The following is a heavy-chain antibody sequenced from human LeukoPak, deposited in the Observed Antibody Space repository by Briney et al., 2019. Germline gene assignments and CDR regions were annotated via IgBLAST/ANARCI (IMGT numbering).Heavy chain of an antibody. CDR1: VDSIRPYC. CDR2: SYYTGST. D-gene: IGHD3-22*01. Sequence: SETLSLTFFVSVDSIRPYCWNWVRQPPGKGLEWIGYSYYTGSTNYNPSLTSRVTISVDTSKNQVSLKLSSVTDTDTAVYYCASVYYSSGSFSFSHWGQGTLVTVSS. CDR3: ASVYYSSGSFSFSH. J-gene: IGHJ4*02. V-gene: IGHV4-59*08.